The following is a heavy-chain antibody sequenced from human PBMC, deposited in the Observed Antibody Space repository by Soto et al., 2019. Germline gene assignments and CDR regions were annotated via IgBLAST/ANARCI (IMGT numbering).Heavy chain of an antibody. CDR1: GGSISSSNW. CDR2: IYHSGST. V-gene: IGHV4-4*02. Sequence: SETLSLTCAVSGGSISSSNWWGWVRQPPGKGLEWIGEIYHSGSTNYNPSLKSRVTISVDKSKNQFSLKLSSVTAADTAVYYCARRVAAAENYYYYGMDVWGQGTTVTAP. CDR3: ARRVAAAENYYYYGMDV. J-gene: IGHJ6*02. D-gene: IGHD6-13*01.